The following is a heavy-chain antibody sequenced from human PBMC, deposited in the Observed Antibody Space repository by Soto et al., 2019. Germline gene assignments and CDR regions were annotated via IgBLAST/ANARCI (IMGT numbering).Heavy chain of an antibody. CDR3: ARDYYDSSGYWNRSGMDV. V-gene: IGHV3-30-3*01. D-gene: IGHD3-22*01. CDR2: ISYDGSNK. CDR1: GVTFSSYA. J-gene: IGHJ6*02. Sequence: QVQLVESGGGVVQPGRSLRLSCAASGVTFSSYAMHWVRQAPGKGLEWVAVISYDGSNKYYADSVKGRFTISRDNSKSTLYLQMNSMRAEDTAAYYCARDYYDSSGYWNRSGMDVWGQGTTVTVSS.